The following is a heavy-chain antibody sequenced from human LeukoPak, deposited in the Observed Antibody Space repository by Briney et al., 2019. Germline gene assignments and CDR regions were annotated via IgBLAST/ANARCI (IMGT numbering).Heavy chain of an antibody. D-gene: IGHD6-6*01. CDR3: GIAARPDYYYYYYMDV. V-gene: IGHV3-11*01. Sequence: PGGSLRLSCAASGFTFSDYYMSWIRQAPGKGLEWVSYISSSGSTIYYADSVKGRFTISRDNSKNTLYLQMNSLRAEDTAVYYCGIAARPDYYYYYYMDVWGKGTTVTVSS. CDR1: GFTFSDYY. J-gene: IGHJ6*03. CDR2: ISSSGSTI.